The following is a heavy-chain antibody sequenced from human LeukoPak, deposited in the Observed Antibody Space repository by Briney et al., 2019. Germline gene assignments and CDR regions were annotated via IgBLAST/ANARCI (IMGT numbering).Heavy chain of an antibody. D-gene: IGHD5-18*01. CDR1: GGSISSYY. Sequence: PSETLSLTCTVSGGSISSYYWSWIRQPPGKGLGWIGYIYYSGSTYYNPSLKSRVTISVDTSKNQFSLKLSSVTAADTAVYYCASVRGYSYGYLPSWGQGTLVTVSS. V-gene: IGHV4-59*06. CDR2: IYYSGST. CDR3: ASVRGYSYGYLPS. J-gene: IGHJ4*02.